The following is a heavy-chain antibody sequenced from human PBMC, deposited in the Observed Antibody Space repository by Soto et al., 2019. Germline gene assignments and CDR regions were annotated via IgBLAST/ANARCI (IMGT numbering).Heavy chain of an antibody. J-gene: IGHJ4*02. V-gene: IGHV3-21*01. CDR3: ARDRRSAYYYDSSGQGFDY. Sequence: GGSLRLSCAASGFTFSSYSMNWVRQAPGKGLEWVSSISSSSSYIYYADSVKGRFTISRDNAKNSLYLQMNSLRAEDTAVYYCARDRRSAYYYDSSGQGFDYWGQGTLVTVSS. CDR2: ISSSSSYI. CDR1: GFTFSSYS. D-gene: IGHD3-22*01.